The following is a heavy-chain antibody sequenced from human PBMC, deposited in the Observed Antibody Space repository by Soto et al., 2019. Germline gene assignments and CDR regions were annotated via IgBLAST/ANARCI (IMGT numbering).Heavy chain of an antibody. D-gene: IGHD7-27*01. CDR2: IIPILGIA. CDR1: GGTFSSYT. J-gene: IGHJ5*02. CDR3: ARDLGGNWFDP. Sequence: QVQLVQSGAEVKKPGSSVKVSCKASGGTFSSYTISWVRQAPGQGLEWMGRIIPILGIANYAQKFQGRVTMTADKSTSTAYMERSSLRSEDTAVYYCARDLGGNWFDPWGQGTLVTVSS. V-gene: IGHV1-69*08.